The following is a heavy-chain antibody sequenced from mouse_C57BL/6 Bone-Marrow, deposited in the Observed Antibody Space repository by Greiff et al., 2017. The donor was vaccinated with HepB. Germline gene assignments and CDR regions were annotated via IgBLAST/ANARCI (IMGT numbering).Heavy chain of an antibody. Sequence: EVHLVESGGGLVKPGGSLKLSCAASGFTFSSYAMSWVRQTPGKRLEWVATISDGGSYTNYPDNVKGQCTISRDNAKNTLYLQMSHLKSEDTAMYYCAINWFYAMDYWGQGTSVTVSS. CDR2: ISDGGSYT. J-gene: IGHJ4*01. CDR3: AINWFYAMDY. V-gene: IGHV5-4*01. CDR1: GFTFSSYA. D-gene: IGHD4-1*01.